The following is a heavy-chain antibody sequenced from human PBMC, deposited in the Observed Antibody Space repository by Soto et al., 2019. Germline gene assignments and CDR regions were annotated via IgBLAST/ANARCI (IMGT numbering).Heavy chain of an antibody. CDR1: GGSISSYY. V-gene: IGHV4-59*01. CDR3: ARGSRPYSSSWYNWFDP. Sequence: SETLSLTCTVSGGSISSYYWSWIRQPPGKGLEWIGYIYYSGSTNYNPSLKSRVTISVDTSKNQFSLKLSSVTAADTAVYYCARGSRPYSSSWYNWFDPWGQGTLVTVSS. D-gene: IGHD6-13*01. CDR2: IYYSGST. J-gene: IGHJ5*02.